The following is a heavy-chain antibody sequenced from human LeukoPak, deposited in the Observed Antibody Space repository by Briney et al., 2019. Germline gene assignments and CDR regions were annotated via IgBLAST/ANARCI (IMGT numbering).Heavy chain of an antibody. CDR1: GFTFSSYS. Sequence: GGSLILSCAASGFTFSSYSMNWVRQAPGKGLEWVSSISSGSSYIYYADSVRGRCTISRDNVRDSLYLEMNSLRAEDTAVYYCARDLLRLGELSLYPEDYWGQGTLVTVSS. CDR3: ARDLLRLGELSLYPEDY. J-gene: IGHJ4*02. D-gene: IGHD3-16*02. V-gene: IGHV3-21*01. CDR2: ISSGSSYI.